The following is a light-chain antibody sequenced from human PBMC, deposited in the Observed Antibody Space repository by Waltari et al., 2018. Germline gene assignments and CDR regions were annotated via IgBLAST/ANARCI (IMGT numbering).Light chain of an antibody. Sequence: QSALTQPASVSGSPGQSITISCTGTSSDVGRSKYVSWYQQNPGKAPKLIIHDVSDRPVGGSNRFSGSKFGNTASLTISGLQAEDEADYYCSSYTSSKTYVFGTGTKVTVL. CDR3: SSYTSSKTYV. J-gene: IGLJ1*01. CDR2: DVS. V-gene: IGLV2-14*03. CDR1: SSDVGRSKY.